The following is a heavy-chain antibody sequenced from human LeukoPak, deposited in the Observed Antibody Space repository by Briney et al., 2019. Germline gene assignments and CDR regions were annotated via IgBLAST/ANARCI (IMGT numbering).Heavy chain of an antibody. Sequence: SETLSLTCTVSGGSISSGGYYWSWLRQHPGKGLEWIGYIYYSGSTYYNPSLKSRVTISVDTSKNQFSLKLSSVTAADTAVYYCARAAAVYFDYWGQGTLVTVSS. CDR1: GGSISSGGYY. J-gene: IGHJ4*02. V-gene: IGHV4-31*03. D-gene: IGHD6-13*01. CDR3: ARAAAVYFDY. CDR2: IYYSGST.